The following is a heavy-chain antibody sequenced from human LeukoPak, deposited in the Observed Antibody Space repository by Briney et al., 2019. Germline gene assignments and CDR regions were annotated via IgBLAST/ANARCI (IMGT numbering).Heavy chain of an antibody. J-gene: IGHJ4*02. Sequence: SETLSLTCTVSGGSISSYYWSWIRQPAGKGLEWIGRIYTSGSTNYNPSLKSRVTMSVDTSKNQFSLKLSSVTAADTAVYYCARHFHSSSWYYFDYWGQGTLVTVSS. V-gene: IGHV4-4*07. CDR1: GGSISSYY. D-gene: IGHD6-13*01. CDR2: IYTSGST. CDR3: ARHFHSSSWYYFDY.